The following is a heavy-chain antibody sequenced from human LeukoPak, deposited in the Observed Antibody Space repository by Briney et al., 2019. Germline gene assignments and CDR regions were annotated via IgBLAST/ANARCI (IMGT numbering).Heavy chain of an antibody. J-gene: IGHJ4*02. CDR2: INQNGSEK. CDR3: SSGNEFDY. D-gene: IGHD1-1*01. CDR1: GFTFSRYW. Sequence: GGSLRLSCAVSGFTFSRYWMSWVRHAPGKGLEWVGNINQNGSEKYSVDSVKGRYTISRDNAKNSVYLQMNSLRAENTAVYYSSSGNEFDYWGQGTLVTVSS. V-gene: IGHV3-7*01.